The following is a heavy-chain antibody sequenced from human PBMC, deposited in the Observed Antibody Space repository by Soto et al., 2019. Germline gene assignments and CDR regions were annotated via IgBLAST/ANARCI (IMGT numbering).Heavy chain of an antibody. CDR2: IYPGDTT. J-gene: IGHJ4*02. D-gene: IGHD5-12*01. CDR3: HGYGY. CDR1: GFTVRSTNY. V-gene: IGHV3-53*01. Sequence: EVQLVESGGGLIQPGGSLRLSCVVSGFTVRSTNYMSWVRQAPGKGLEWVSVIYPGDTTFYADSVKGRFTISRDNYKNTLYLQMNSLRAEDTAVYYCHGYGYWGQGTLVTVSS.